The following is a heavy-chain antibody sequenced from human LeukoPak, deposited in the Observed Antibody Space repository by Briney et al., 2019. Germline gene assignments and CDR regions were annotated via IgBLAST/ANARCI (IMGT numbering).Heavy chain of an antibody. CDR3: ARSYCSSTSCYMYYFDY. J-gene: IGHJ4*02. Sequence: GESLKITYKGSGYSFTSYWIGWVRQMPGKGLEWMGIIYPGDSDTRYNPSFQGQVTISADKSISTAYLQWSSLKASDAAMYYCARSYCSSTSCYMYYFDYWGQGTLVTVSS. CDR1: GYSFTSYW. V-gene: IGHV5-51*01. CDR2: IYPGDSDT. D-gene: IGHD2-2*02.